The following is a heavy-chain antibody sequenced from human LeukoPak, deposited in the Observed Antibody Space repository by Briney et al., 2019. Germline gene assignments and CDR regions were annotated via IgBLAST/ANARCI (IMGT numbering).Heavy chain of an antibody. Sequence: SETLSLTCTVSGGSISSSSYYWGWIRQPPGKGLEWIGSLYYSGRTYYNPSLNSRVTISVDTSKNQFSLKLSSVTAADTAVYYCARLPYYYDSSGYYSGGFDYWGQGTLVTVSS. CDR2: LYYSGRT. CDR3: ARLPYYYDSSGYYSGGFDY. V-gene: IGHV4-39*01. D-gene: IGHD3-22*01. CDR1: GGSISSSSYY. J-gene: IGHJ4*02.